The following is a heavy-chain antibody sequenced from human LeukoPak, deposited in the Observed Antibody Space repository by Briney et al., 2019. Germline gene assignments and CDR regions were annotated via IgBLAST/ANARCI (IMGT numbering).Heavy chain of an antibody. Sequence: HTGGSLRLSCVAYGFNFSDHYMDWVRQAPGKGLEWVGRGRNKANSYTKKYAASVQGRFTISRDYSKNSLYLKITSLKTGDTAVYYCTRGGRVTTSYYDHMDVWGQGTTVIVSS. CDR2: GRNKANSYTK. D-gene: IGHD4-17*01. CDR3: TRGGRVTTSYYDHMDV. J-gene: IGHJ6*02. CDR1: GFNFSDHY. V-gene: IGHV3-72*01.